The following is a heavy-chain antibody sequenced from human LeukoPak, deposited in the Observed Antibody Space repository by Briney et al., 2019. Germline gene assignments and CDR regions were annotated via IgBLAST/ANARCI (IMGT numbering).Heavy chain of an antibody. CDR3: ARVVVAGYSYGYPLDY. D-gene: IGHD5-18*01. J-gene: IGHJ4*02. Sequence: SETLSLTCAVYGGSFSGYYWSWIRQPPGKGLEWIREINHSGSTNYNPSLKSRVTISVDTSKNQFSLKLSSVTAADTAVYYCARVVVAGYSYGYPLDYWGQGTLVTVSS. CDR1: GGSFSGYY. V-gene: IGHV4-34*01. CDR2: INHSGST.